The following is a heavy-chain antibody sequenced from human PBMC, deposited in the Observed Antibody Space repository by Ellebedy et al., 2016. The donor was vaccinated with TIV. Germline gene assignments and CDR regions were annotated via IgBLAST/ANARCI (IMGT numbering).Heavy chain of an antibody. CDR2: INPSGGST. Sequence: AASVKVSCKASGYTFSNYFMHWLRQAPGQGLEWMGIINPSGGSTTYAQILQGRVIMTRDTPTTTVYMELSSLRSEDTAVYYCATDLRYCTNGVCFKRFDAFDVWGQGTMVTVSS. CDR3: ATDLRYCTNGVCFKRFDAFDV. V-gene: IGHV1-46*04. D-gene: IGHD2-8*01. J-gene: IGHJ3*01. CDR1: GYTFSNYF.